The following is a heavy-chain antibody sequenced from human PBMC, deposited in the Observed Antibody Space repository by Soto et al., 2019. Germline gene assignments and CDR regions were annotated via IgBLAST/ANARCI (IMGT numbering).Heavy chain of an antibody. J-gene: IGHJ3*02. CDR2: INTYSGGT. CDR1: GYSFTSYY. Sequence: ASVKVSCKASGYSFTSYYIHWVRQAPGQGLEWMGWINTYSGGTNYAQNFQGWVTMTRDTSISTAYLEVSRLKSDDPAVYFCAREGDPHDVLDIWGQGTLVTVSS. V-gene: IGHV1-2*04. D-gene: IGHD3-16*01. CDR3: AREGDPHDVLDI.